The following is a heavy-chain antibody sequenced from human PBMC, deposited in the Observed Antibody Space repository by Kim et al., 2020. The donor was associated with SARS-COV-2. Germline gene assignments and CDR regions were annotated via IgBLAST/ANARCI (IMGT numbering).Heavy chain of an antibody. CDR2: ISYDGSNK. Sequence: GGSLRLSCAASRFTFSTYAMHWVRQAPGKGLEWVAVISYDGSNKYYADSVKGRFTISRDNSKNTLYLQMNSLRAEDTVVYYCARGSLYQIAAAFVYWGQGTLVTVSS. CDR1: RFTFSTYA. V-gene: IGHV3-30-3*01. J-gene: IGHJ4*02. CDR3: ARGSLYQIAAAFVY. D-gene: IGHD6-13*01.